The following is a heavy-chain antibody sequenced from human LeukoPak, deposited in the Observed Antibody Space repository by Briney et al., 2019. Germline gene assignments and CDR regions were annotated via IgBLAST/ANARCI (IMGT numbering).Heavy chain of an antibody. CDR2: IRYDGSNQ. J-gene: IGHJ1*01. Sequence: PGGSLRLSCTASGFTFSTNSINWVRQAPGKGREWVAFIRYDGSNQYYADSVKGRFTISRDNSKNTLYLQMNSLRTEDTAVYYCAKDRSGPAEHWGQGTLVTVSS. V-gene: IGHV3-30*02. CDR3: AKDRSGPAEH. CDR1: GFTFSTNS.